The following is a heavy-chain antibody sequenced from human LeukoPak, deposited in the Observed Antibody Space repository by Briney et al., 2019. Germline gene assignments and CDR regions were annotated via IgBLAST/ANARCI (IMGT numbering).Heavy chain of an antibody. Sequence: ASVKVSCKVSGYTLTELSMHWVRQAPGKGLEWMGGFDPEDGETIYAQKLQGRVTMTTDTSTSTAYMELRSLRSDDTAVYYCARDGIIAAAGIDYFDYWGQGTLVTVSS. CDR2: FDPEDGET. D-gene: IGHD6-13*01. CDR1: GYTLTELS. CDR3: ARDGIIAAAGIDYFDY. V-gene: IGHV1-24*01. J-gene: IGHJ4*02.